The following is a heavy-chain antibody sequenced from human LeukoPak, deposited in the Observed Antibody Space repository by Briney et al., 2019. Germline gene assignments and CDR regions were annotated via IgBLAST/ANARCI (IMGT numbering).Heavy chain of an antibody. CDR3: AGDTAVVPYYYYYMDV. V-gene: IGHV1-2*02. CDR2: INPNSGGT. D-gene: IGHD2-2*01. J-gene: IGHJ6*03. Sequence: ASVKVSCKASGYTFTGYYMHWVRQAPGQGLEWMGWINPNSGGTNYAQKFQGRVTMTRDTSISTAYMELSRLRSDDTAVYYCAGDTAVVPYYYYYMDVWGKGTTVTISS. CDR1: GYTFTGYY.